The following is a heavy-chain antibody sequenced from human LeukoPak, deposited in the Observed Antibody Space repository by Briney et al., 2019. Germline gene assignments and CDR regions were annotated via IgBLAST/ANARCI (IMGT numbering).Heavy chain of an antibody. J-gene: IGHJ4*02. D-gene: IGHD3-22*01. CDR1: GFTFRSYG. Sequence: PGGSLRLSCAASGFTFRSYGIHWVRHAPGKGLEWLAFIWYDEITKNYADSVKGRFTISRDNSKNTLYVQMNSLRPDDTAVYYCAKDSSDYYFDYWGQGTLVTVSP. V-gene: IGHV3-30*02. CDR3: AKDSSDYYFDY. CDR2: IWYDEITK.